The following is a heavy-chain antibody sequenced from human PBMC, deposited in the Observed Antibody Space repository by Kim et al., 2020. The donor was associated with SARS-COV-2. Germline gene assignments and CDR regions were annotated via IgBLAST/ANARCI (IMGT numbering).Heavy chain of an antibody. CDR2: GT. Sequence: GTNYAQKFQGGVTMTRDTSISTVYLELTSLRSDDTAVYYCARSSLLDFDYWGQGTLVTVSS. J-gene: IGHJ4*02. D-gene: IGHD3-16*02. V-gene: IGHV1-2*02. CDR3: ARSSLLDFDY.